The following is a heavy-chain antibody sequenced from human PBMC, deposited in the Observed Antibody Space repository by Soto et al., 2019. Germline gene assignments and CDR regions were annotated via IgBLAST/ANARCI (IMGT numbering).Heavy chain of an antibody. Sequence: EVQLLESGGGLVQPGGSLRLSCAASRFTFTSYGMSWVRQAPGKGLEWVSGISASGGTTYYADSVKGRFTISRDNSKNTVDLQMNCLRAEDTAIYYCATPGYSSSWSRNFDFWGQGTLVTVSS. CDR2: ISASGGTT. CDR1: RFTFTSYG. D-gene: IGHD6-13*01. V-gene: IGHV3-23*01. J-gene: IGHJ4*02. CDR3: ATPGYSSSWSRNFDF.